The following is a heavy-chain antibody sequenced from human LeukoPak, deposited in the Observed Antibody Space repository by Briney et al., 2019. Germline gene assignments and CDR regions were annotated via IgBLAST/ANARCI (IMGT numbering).Heavy chain of an antibody. CDR1: GYTLTALS. D-gene: IGHD3-22*01. Sequence: ASVKVSCKVSGYTLTALSMHWVRQAPGKGLEWMGGIDPEDGETIYAQKFQGRVTMTEDTSTDTAYMELSRLRSEDTALYYCATDLGYYDSSGYYYKWFDPWGQGTLVTVSS. J-gene: IGHJ5*02. CDR2: IDPEDGET. V-gene: IGHV1-24*01. CDR3: ATDLGYYDSSGYYYKWFDP.